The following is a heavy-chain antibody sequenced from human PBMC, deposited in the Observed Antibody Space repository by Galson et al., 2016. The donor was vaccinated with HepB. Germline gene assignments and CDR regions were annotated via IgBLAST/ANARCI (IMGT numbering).Heavy chain of an antibody. J-gene: IGHJ3*02. CDR2: IWYAGSSE. CDR1: GFNLSDHG. Sequence: SLRLSCAASGFNLSDHGMHWVRQAPGKGLEWVALIWYAGSSEYYADSVKGRLTISKDNSKDTLYLQLNSLRVEDTAVYYCARVASDWYVGAFDIWGQGTMVTVSS. D-gene: IGHD6-19*01. V-gene: IGHV3-33*01. CDR3: ARVASDWYVGAFDI.